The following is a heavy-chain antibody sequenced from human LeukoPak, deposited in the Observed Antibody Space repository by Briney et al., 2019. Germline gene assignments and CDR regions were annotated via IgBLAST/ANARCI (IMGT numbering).Heavy chain of an antibody. V-gene: IGHV1-2*06. CDR3: AREVSWDTAMATGAFDI. CDR2: INPNSGGT. Sequence: ASXXVSCKASGYTFTGYYMHWVRQAPGQGLEWMGRINPNSGGTNYAQKFQGRVTMTRDTSISTAYMELSRLRSDDTAVYYCAREVSWDTAMATGAFDIWGQGTMVTVSS. J-gene: IGHJ3*02. CDR1: GYTFTGYY. D-gene: IGHD5-18*01.